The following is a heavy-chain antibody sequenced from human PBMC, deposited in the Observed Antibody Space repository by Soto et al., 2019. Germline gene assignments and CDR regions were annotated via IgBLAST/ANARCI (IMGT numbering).Heavy chain of an antibody. V-gene: IGHV3-30*18. CDR3: AKENYYDICGYYSTLGLFDY. CDR2: ISYDGSNK. J-gene: IGHJ4*02. Sequence: GGSLRLSCAASGFTFSSYGMHWVRQAPGKGLEWVAVISYDGSNKYYADSVKGRFTISRDNSKNTLYLQMNSLRAEDTAVYYCAKENYYDICGYYSTLGLFDYWGQGTLVTVSS. CDR1: GFTFSSYG. D-gene: IGHD3-22*01.